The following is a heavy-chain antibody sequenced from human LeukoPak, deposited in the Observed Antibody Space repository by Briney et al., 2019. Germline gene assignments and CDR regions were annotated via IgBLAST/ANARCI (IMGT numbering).Heavy chain of an antibody. CDR1: GGTFSSYA. CDR2: IIPIFGTA. J-gene: IGHJ3*02. Sequence: SSVKVSCKASGGTFSSYAISWVRQAPGQGLEWMGRIIPIFGTANYAQKFQGRVTITTDEYTSTAYMELSSLRSEDTAVYYCASPRHEWDAFDIWGQGTMVTVSS. CDR3: ASPRHEWDAFDI. D-gene: IGHD3-3*01. V-gene: IGHV1-69*05.